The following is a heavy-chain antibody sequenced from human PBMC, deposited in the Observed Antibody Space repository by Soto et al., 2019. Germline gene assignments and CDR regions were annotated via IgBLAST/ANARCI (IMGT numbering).Heavy chain of an antibody. V-gene: IGHV4-4*07. CDR1: GGSISSYY. Sequence: QVQLQESGPGLVKPSETLSLTCTVSGGSISSYYWSWIRQPAGKGLEWIGRIYTSGSTNYKPSLKSRVTISVDTSKNQFSLKLSSVTAADTAVYYCARGGWWFGEFPLPSYYYGMDVWGQGTTVTVSS. J-gene: IGHJ6*02. D-gene: IGHD3-10*01. CDR3: ARGGWWFGEFPLPSYYYGMDV. CDR2: IYTSGST.